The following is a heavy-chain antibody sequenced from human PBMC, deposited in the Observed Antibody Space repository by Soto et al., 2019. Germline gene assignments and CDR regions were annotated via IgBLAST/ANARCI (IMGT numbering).Heavy chain of an antibody. CDR3: ARDRYDLGSSGARWFDP. CDR2: IYYSGST. D-gene: IGHD3-3*01. Sequence: SETLSLTCTVSGGSISSGGYYWSWIRQHPGKGLEWIGYIYYSGSTYYNPSLKSRVTISVDTSKNQFSLKLSSVTAADTAVYYCARDRYDLGSSGARWFDPWGQGTLVTVSS. CDR1: GGSISSGGYY. V-gene: IGHV4-31*03. J-gene: IGHJ5*02.